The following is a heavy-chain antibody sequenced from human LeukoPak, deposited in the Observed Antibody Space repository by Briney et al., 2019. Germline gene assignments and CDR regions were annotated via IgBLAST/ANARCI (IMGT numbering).Heavy chain of an antibody. CDR3: ARGSTSTNWLDP. D-gene: IGHD2-2*01. J-gene: IGHJ5*02. V-gene: IGHV4-34*01. CDR2: INHSGST. Sequence: SETLSFTCAVYGGSFSGYYWSWIRQPPGKGLEWIGEINHSGSTSYIPSLKSRVTISVDTSKNQFSLKLSSVTAADTAVYYCARGSTSTNWLDPWGQGTLVTVSS. CDR1: GGSFSGYY.